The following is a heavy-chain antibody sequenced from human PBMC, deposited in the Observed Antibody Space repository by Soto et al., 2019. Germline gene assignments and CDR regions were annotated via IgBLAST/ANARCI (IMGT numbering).Heavy chain of an antibody. V-gene: IGHV1-2*04. D-gene: IGHD2-2*01. J-gene: IGHJ6*02. Sequence: ASVKVSCKASGYTFTGYYMHWVRQAPGQGPEWMGWINPNSGGTKYAQKFQGWVTMTTDKSTSTAYMELSSLRSEDTAVYYCARHDCISTSCYYYYYYSMEVWGQGTTVTVSS. CDR2: INPNSGGT. CDR1: GYTFTGYY. CDR3: ARHDCISTSCYYYYYYSMEV.